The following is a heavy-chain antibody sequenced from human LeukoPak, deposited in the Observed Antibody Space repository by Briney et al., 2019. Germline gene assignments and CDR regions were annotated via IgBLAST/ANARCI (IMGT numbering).Heavy chain of an antibody. Sequence: GGSLRLSCAGSGFTFSDFWMTWVRQTPGKGLEWVANIKEDGTEKNLVDSVKGRFTISRDNARNSQYLQMNSLRAEDTAVYYCASGGGWVFNNWGQGTLVTVSS. CDR2: IKEDGTEK. CDR1: GFTFSDFW. J-gene: IGHJ4*02. D-gene: IGHD6-19*01. CDR3: ASGGGWVFNN. V-gene: IGHV3-7*01.